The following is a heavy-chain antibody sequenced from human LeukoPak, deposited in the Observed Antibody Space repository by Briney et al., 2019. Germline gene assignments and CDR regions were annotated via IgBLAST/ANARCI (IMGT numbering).Heavy chain of an antibody. Sequence: ASVKVSCKASGYSFTTYGVTWVRQAPGQGLEWMGWINTYSGITNYAQRLLGRVTMTTDTSTSTAYMELRSLRSDDTAVYYCARNSHGYSSAWLQFNFDYWGQGTLVTVSS. V-gene: IGHV1-18*01. CDR2: INTYSGIT. J-gene: IGHJ4*02. CDR1: GYSFTTYG. D-gene: IGHD6-19*01. CDR3: ARNSHGYSSAWLQFNFDY.